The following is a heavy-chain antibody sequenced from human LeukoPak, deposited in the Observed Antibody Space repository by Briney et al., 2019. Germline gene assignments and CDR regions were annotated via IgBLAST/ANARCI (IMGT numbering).Heavy chain of an antibody. Sequence: GSLRLSCAASGYTFSDYYMSWIRQAPGKGLEWVSSISSSSSYIYYADSVKGRFTIRRDNAKNSLYLQMNSLRAEDTAVYYCAADSSSFDYWGQGTLVTVSS. D-gene: IGHD6-13*01. CDR3: AADSSSFDY. V-gene: IGHV3-11*06. J-gene: IGHJ4*02. CDR1: GYTFSDYY. CDR2: ISSSSSYI.